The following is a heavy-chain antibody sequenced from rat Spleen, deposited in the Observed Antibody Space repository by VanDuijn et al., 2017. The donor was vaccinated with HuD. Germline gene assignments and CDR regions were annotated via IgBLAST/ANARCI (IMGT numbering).Heavy chain of an antibody. J-gene: IGHJ2*01. D-gene: IGHD1-11*01. CDR3: GRRGYGGYIDD. CDR1: GFSLTSYG. Sequence: QVQLKESGPDLVQPSQTLSLTCTVSGFSLTSYGVSWVRQPPGKGLEWIGGIWSGGSTDYKSALKSRLSISRDTSKSQLFLKMNSLQTEDTAIYFCGRRGYGGYIDDWGQGVMVTVSS. V-gene: IGHV2-15*01. CDR2: IWSGGST.